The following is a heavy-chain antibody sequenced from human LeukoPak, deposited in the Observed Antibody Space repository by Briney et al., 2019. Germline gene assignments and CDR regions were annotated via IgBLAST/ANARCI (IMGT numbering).Heavy chain of an antibody. CDR3: GTSEVGSSSYESYDY. CDR1: GDSISDYH. CDR2: IINSGVT. J-gene: IGHJ4*02. D-gene: IGHD1-26*01. V-gene: IGHV4-4*07. Sequence: PSETLSLTCTVSGDSISDYHWSWIRQPAGKGLEWIGHIINSGVTNYNPSLNSRVTISVDRSKNQFSLRLTSVTAADTAVYYCGTSEVGSSSYESYDYWGQGTQVTVSA.